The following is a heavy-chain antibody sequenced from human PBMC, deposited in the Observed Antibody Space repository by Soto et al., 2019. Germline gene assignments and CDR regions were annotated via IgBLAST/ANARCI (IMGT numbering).Heavy chain of an antibody. CDR2: INHSGST. Sequence: KASETLSLTCAVYGGSFSGYYWSWIRQPPGKGLEWIGEINHSGSTNYNPSLKSRVTISVDTSKNQFSLKLSSVTAADTAVYYCASSEVGGFGELTAPDYWGQGTLVTVSS. CDR3: ASSEVGGFGELTAPDY. D-gene: IGHD3-10*01. CDR1: GGSFSGYY. V-gene: IGHV4-34*01. J-gene: IGHJ4*02.